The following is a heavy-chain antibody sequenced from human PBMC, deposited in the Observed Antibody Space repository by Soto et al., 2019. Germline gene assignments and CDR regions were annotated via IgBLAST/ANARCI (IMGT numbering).Heavy chain of an antibody. V-gene: IGHV1-18*01. CDR2: ISGYNGDT. D-gene: IGHD2-8*01. CDR1: GYTFTRYG. CDR3: AKNGQPPYYYYGLDV. J-gene: IGHJ6*02. Sequence: QGHLVQSGAEVKKPGASVKVSCKASGYTFTRYGISWVRQAPGQGLEWMGWISGYNGDTNYAQNLQDRVTMTIDTSTNTAYMEPRSLTSDDTAVYYCAKNGQPPYYYYGLDVWCQGTKVTVSS.